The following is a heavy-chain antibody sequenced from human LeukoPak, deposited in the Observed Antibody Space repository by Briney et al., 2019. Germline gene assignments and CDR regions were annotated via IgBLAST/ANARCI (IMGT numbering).Heavy chain of an antibody. CDR1: GFTFSSYA. V-gene: IGHV3-30-3*01. Sequence: GGSLRFSCAASGFTFSSYAMHWVRQAPGKGLEWVAVISYDGSNKYYADSVKGRFTISRDNSKNTLYLQMNSLRAEDTAVYYCARDPAAMGAFDIWGQGTMVTVSS. CDR2: ISYDGSNK. D-gene: IGHD2-2*01. CDR3: ARDPAAMGAFDI. J-gene: IGHJ3*02.